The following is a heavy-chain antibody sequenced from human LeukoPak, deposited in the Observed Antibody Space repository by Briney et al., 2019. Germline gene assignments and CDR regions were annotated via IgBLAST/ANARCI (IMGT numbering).Heavy chain of an antibody. D-gene: IGHD2-2*02. CDR3: ARDPLGHCSSSNCYTRMEFDY. V-gene: IGHV1-69*13. CDR1: GGIFSTYG. CDR2: IIPIFHTS. Sequence: SVKVSCKASGGIFSTYGLHWVRQAPGQGLEWLGGIIPIFHTSHYARKFQDRVMISADESTSTVYMELSSLRSEDTAVYYCARDPLGHCSSSNCYTRMEFDYWGQGTLVTVSS. J-gene: IGHJ4*02.